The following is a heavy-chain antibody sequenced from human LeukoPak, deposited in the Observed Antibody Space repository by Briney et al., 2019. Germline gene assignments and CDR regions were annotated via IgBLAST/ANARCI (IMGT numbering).Heavy chain of an antibody. J-gene: IGHJ4*02. Sequence: ASVKVSCKASGYTFTGYYMHWVRQAPGQGLEWMGRINPNSGGTNYAQKFQGRVTMARDTSISTAYMELSRLRSDDKAVYYCASGDILTGYYSGYYFDYWGQGTLVTVSS. CDR1: GYTFTGYY. D-gene: IGHD3-9*01. CDR3: ASGDILTGYYSGYYFDY. CDR2: INPNSGGT. V-gene: IGHV1-2*06.